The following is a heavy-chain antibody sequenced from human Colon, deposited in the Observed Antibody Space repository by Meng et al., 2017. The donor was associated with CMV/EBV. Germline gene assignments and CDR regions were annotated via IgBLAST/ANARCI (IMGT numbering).Heavy chain of an antibody. V-gene: IGHV4-34*01. J-gene: IGHJ4*02. D-gene: IGHD3-16*01. Sequence: CAVYSESLSGYYCSRVRQPPGRGPEWIGEINHSERTNYNPSLKSRVTMSVDSFRNQCSLKLNSVTAADTAVYFCARRVGSGKYYFDYWSQGSLVTVSS. CDR1: SESLSGYY. CDR2: INHSERT. CDR3: ARRVGSGKYYFDY.